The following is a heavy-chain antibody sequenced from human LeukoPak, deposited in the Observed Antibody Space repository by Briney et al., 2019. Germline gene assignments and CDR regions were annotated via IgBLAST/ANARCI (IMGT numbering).Heavy chain of an antibody. CDR2: IYYSGST. J-gene: IGHJ6*02. Sequence: SETLSLTCTVSGGSISSYYWSWIRLPPGKGLEWIGYIYYSGSTNYNPSLKSRVTISVDTSKNQFSLKLSSVTAADTAVYYCARGTGYYGMDVWGQGTTVTVSS. V-gene: IGHV4-59*01. CDR1: GGSISSYY. D-gene: IGHD1-14*01. CDR3: ARGTGYYGMDV.